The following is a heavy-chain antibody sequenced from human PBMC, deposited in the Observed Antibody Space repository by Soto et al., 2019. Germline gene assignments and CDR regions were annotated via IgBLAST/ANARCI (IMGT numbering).Heavy chain of an antibody. V-gene: IGHV4-4*02. D-gene: IGHD6-19*01. CDR1: GGSISSSNW. Sequence: QVQLQESGPGLVKPSGTLSLTCAVSGGSISSSNWWSWVRQPPGKGLEWIGEIYHSGSTNYNPSLKSRVTISVDKSKNHFSLKLSSVTAADTAVYYCARGEEGDRDSSGWYYFDYWGQGTLVTVSS. CDR3: ARGEEGDRDSSGWYYFDY. J-gene: IGHJ4*02. CDR2: IYHSGST.